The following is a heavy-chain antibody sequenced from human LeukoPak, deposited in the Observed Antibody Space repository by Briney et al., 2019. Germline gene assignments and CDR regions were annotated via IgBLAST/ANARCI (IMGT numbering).Heavy chain of an antibody. CDR1: GGSISSSSYY. Sequence: PSETLSLTCTVSGGSISSSSYYWGWIRQPPGKGLEWIGSIYYSGSTYYNPSLKSRVTISVDTSKNQFSLKLSSVTAADTAVYYCARDTDVSDIAAAGTDYWGQGTLVTVSS. D-gene: IGHD6-13*01. CDR2: IYYSGST. V-gene: IGHV4-39*02. CDR3: ARDTDVSDIAAAGTDY. J-gene: IGHJ4*02.